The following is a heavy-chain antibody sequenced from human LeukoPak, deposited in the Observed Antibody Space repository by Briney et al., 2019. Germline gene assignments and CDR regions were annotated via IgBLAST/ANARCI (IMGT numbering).Heavy chain of an antibody. CDR2: IYYSGST. V-gene: IGHV4-59*08. J-gene: IGHJ3*02. CDR3: ARVYDSSGYYDAFDI. D-gene: IGHD3-22*01. CDR1: GGSISSYY. Sequence: SETLSLTCTVSGGSISSYYWSWIRQPPGKGLEWIGYIYYSGSTNYNPSLKSRVTISVDTSKNQFSLKLSSVTAADTAVYYCARVYDSSGYYDAFDIWVQGTMATVSS.